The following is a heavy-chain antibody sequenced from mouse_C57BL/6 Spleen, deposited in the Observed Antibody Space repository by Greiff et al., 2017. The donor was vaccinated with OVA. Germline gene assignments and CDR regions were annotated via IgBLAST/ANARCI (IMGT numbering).Heavy chain of an antibody. CDR2: IHPNSGST. Sequence: QVQLQQPGAELVKPGASVKLSCKASGYTFTSYWMHWVKQRPGQGLEWIGMIHPNSGSTNYNEKFKSKATLTVDKSSSTAYMQLSSLTSEDSAVDYCARRGGSYVGAWFAYWGQGTLVTVSA. CDR1: GYTFTSYW. CDR3: ARRGGSYVGAWFAY. V-gene: IGHV1-64*01. D-gene: IGHD1-1*02. J-gene: IGHJ3*01.